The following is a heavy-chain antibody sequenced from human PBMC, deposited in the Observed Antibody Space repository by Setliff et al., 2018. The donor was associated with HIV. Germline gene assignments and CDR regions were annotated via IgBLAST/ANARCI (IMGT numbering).Heavy chain of an antibody. CDR2: ISGIGSST. D-gene: IGHD3-10*01. CDR1: GLTFSTYA. CDR3: AKKTAAYTSGSWLHY. V-gene: IGHV3-23*01. J-gene: IGHJ4*02. Sequence: GGSLRLSCAASGLTFSTYAMSWVRQAPGKGLEWVSDISGIGSSTYYADSVKGRFTISRDNSKNTLYLQMNSLRAEDTAVYYCAKKTAAYTSGSWLHYWGQGTLVTVSS.